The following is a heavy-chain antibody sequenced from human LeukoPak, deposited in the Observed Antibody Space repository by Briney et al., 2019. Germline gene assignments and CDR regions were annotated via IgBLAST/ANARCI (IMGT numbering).Heavy chain of an antibody. CDR1: GFTGSSNY. J-gene: IGHJ3*02. V-gene: IGHV3-66*01. CDR2: IYSGGST. CDR3: TRRYNYDSSGYYYVRDAFDI. Sequence: XGSLXLSCAASGFTGSSNYMSWVRQAPGKGLEWGSVIYSGGSTYYSDSVKGRFTISIDDSRSIAYLQMNSLKPEYTAVYYCTRRYNYDSSGYYYVRDAFDIWGQGTMVTVSS. D-gene: IGHD3-22*01.